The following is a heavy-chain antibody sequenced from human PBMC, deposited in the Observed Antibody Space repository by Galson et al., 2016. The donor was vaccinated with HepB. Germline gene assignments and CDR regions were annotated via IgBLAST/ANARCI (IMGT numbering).Heavy chain of an antibody. CDR3: AKDSGAYYYDSSGYRPNAFDI. J-gene: IGHJ3*02. V-gene: IGHV3-9*01. D-gene: IGHD3-22*01. CDR2: ISWNSGSI. Sequence: SLRLSCAASGFTLGHYAMHWVRQAPGKGLEWVSGISWNSGSIGYADSVKGRFTISRDNAKNSLYLQMNSLRAGDTALYYCAKDSGAYYYDSSGYRPNAFDIWGQGTMVTVSS. CDR1: GFTLGHYA.